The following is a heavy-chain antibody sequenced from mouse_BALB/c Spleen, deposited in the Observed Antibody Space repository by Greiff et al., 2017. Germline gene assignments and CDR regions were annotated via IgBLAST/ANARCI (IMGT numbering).Heavy chain of an antibody. CDR2: ISYSGST. CDR1: GYSITSDYA. CDR3: ARKGITGYYFDY. V-gene: IGHV3-2*02. J-gene: IGHJ2*01. Sequence: ESGPGLVKPSQSLSLTCTVTGYSITSDYAWNWIRQFPGNKLEWMGYISYSGSTSYNPSLKSRISITRDTSKNQFFLQLNSVTTEDTATYYCARKGITGYYFDYWGQGTTLTVSS. D-gene: IGHD2-4*01.